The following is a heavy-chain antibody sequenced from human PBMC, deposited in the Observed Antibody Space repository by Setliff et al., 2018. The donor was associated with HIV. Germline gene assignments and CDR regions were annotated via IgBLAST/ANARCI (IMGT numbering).Heavy chain of an antibody. CDR3: AREDTTGYYALSAFDI. CDR1: GGSFTNYF. V-gene: IGHV4-34*01. D-gene: IGHD3-22*01. CDR2: INHSGRT. Sequence: SETLSLTCAVYGGSFTNYFWSWIRQSPGKGLKWIGAINHSGRTKYDPSLKRRVTLSVDTSKNQFSLKLKSVTAADTAVYYCAREDTTGYYALSAFDIWVQGTLVTVSS. J-gene: IGHJ3*02.